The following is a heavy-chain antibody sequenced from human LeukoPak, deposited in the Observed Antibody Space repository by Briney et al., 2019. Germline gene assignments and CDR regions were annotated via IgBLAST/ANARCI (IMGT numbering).Heavy chain of an antibody. V-gene: IGHV1-2*02. CDR3: ARDHDDILTGYYMADY. Sequence: ATVKISCKVSGYTFTGYYMHWVRQVPGQGLEWMGWINPNSGGTNYAQKFQGRVTMTRDTSISTAYMERSRLRSDDTAVYYCARDHDDILTGYYMADYWGQGTLVTVSS. CDR1: GYTFTGYY. D-gene: IGHD3-9*01. J-gene: IGHJ4*02. CDR2: INPNSGGT.